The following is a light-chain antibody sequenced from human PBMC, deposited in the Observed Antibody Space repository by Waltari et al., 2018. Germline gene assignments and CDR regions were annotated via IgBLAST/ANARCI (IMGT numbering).Light chain of an antibody. J-gene: IGLJ3*02. CDR3: STWDDSLNAWV. V-gene: IGLV1-44*01. CDR2: NNN. Sequence: QSVLTQAPSASGTPGQRVTISCLGSSSNIGSKYVNCYQQLPGTAPKHLIYNNNHRPSGVPDLFSGSTSGTSASLAISGLQSADEADYYCSTWDDSLNAWVFGGGARLTVL. CDR1: SSNIGSKY.